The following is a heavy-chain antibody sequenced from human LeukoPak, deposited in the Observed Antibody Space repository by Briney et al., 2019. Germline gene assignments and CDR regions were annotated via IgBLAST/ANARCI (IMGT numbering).Heavy chain of an antibody. J-gene: IGHJ6*03. Sequence: SETLSLTCTVSGGSISNYYWSWIRQPPGKGLEWIGYIYYSGSTNYNPSLKSRVTISVGTSKNQFSLKLSSLTAADTAVYYCAWAVQQERPPPLIGYYYMDVWGKGTTVTVSS. V-gene: IGHV4-59*01. CDR3: AWAVQQERPPPLIGYYYMDV. CDR2: IYYSGST. CDR1: GGSISNYY. D-gene: IGHD1-1*01.